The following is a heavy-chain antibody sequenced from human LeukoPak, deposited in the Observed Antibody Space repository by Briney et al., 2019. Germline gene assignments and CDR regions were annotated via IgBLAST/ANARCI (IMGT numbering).Heavy chain of an antibody. D-gene: IGHD1-26*01. V-gene: IGHV4-59*13. CDR2: IYITGST. CDR1: GGSLSSYY. J-gene: IGHJ3*01. Sequence: PSETLSLTCTVSGGSLSSYYWTWIRQPPGKGLEWNGDIYITGSTNYNPYLKRRVTMSVDTSKNQFSLRLSSVTAADTAVYYCARVRIGETSYDASDVWGLGTMVTVSS. CDR3: ARVRIGETSYDASDV.